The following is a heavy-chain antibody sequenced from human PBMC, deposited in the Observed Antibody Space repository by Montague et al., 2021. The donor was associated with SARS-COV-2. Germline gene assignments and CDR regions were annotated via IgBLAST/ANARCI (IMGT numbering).Heavy chain of an antibody. D-gene: IGHD5-18*01. J-gene: IGHJ6*02. V-gene: IGHV3-7*03. CDR3: ARESGDTAMVGGMDV. Sequence: SLRLSCAASGFTFSSYWMSWVRQAPGKGLEWVANIKQDGSKKYYVDSVKGRFTISRDNAKNSLYLQMNSLRAEDTAVYYCARESGDTAMVGGMDVWGQGTTVTVSS. CDR2: IKQDGSKK. CDR1: GFTFSSYW.